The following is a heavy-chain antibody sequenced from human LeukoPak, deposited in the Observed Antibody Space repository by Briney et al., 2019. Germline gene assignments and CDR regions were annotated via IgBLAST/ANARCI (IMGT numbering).Heavy chain of an antibody. CDR3: ARGDCNGGSCYLSLTTIDY. CDR2: IYYSGST. J-gene: IGHJ4*02. CDR1: GGSISSSSYY. V-gene: IGHV4-39*01. Sequence: SETLSLTCTVSGGSISSSSYYWGWIRQPPGKGLEWIGSIYYSGSTYYNPSLKSRVTISVDTSNNQFSLKLSSVTAADTAVYYCARGDCNGGSCYLSLTTIDYWGQGTLVTVSS. D-gene: IGHD2-15*01.